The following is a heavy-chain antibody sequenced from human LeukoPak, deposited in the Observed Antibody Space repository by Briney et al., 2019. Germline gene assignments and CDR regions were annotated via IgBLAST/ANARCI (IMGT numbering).Heavy chain of an antibody. J-gene: IGHJ4*02. V-gene: IGHV3-23*01. CDR1: GFTFSSYA. D-gene: IGHD3-16*01. CDR2: ISGSGGST. CDR3: AKDLRLGGRPYYFDY. Sequence: PGGSLRLSCAASGFTFSSYAMSWVRQAPGKGLEWVSAISGSGGSTYYADSVKGRFTISRDNSKNTLYLQMNSLRAEDTAVYYCAKDLRLGGRPYYFDYWGQGTLVTVSS.